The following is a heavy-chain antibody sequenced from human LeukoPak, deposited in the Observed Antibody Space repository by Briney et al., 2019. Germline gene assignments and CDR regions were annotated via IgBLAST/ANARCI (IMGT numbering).Heavy chain of an antibody. D-gene: IGHD3-10*01. CDR1: GFTFSSYE. J-gene: IGHJ4*02. CDR3: ASLMVRGFTPFDY. V-gene: IGHV3-48*03. Sequence: TGGSLRLSCAASGFTFSSYEMYWVRQAPGKGLEWVSYISSSGSTIYYADSVKGRFTISRDNAKNSLYLQMNSLRAEDTAVYYCASLMVRGFTPFDYWGQGTLVTVSS. CDR2: ISSSGSTI.